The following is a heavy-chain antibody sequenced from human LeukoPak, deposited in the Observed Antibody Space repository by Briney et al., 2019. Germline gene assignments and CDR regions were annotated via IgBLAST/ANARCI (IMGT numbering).Heavy chain of an antibody. CDR1: GYIFTSYG. CDR3: ARDMRHYRYYESDEYYFNFEY. V-gene: IGHV1-18*01. CDR2: ISAKNGHT. J-gene: IGHJ4*02. Sequence: ASVKVSCKASGYIFTSYGLSWVRQAPGQGLEWMGWISAKNGHTHYAQKFQGRLTITRDMSTRTVDMELRSLRSDDTAVYYCARDMRHYRYYESDEYYFNFEYWGQGTLVTVSS. D-gene: IGHD3-22*01.